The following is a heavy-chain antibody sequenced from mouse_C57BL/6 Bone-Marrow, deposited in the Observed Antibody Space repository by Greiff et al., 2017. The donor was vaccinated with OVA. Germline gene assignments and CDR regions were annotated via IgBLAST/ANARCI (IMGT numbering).Heavy chain of an antibody. CDR1: GYTFTDYY. V-gene: IGHV1-26*01. J-gene: IGHJ2*01. D-gene: IGHD1-1*01. CDR2: INPNNGGT. CDR3: ARDGYYDYFDY. Sequence: VQLQQSGPELVKPGASVKISCKASGYTFTDYYMNWVKQSPGKSLEWIGDINPNNGGTSYNQKFKGKATLTVDKSSSTAYMELRSLTSEDSAVYYCARDGYYDYFDYWGQGTTLTVSS.